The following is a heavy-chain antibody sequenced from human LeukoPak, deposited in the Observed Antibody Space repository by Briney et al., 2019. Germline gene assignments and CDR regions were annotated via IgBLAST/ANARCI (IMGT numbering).Heavy chain of an antibody. J-gene: IGHJ5*02. Sequence: PGGSLRLSCAASGFTFSTYGMHWVRQAPGKGLEWVALIWYDGSNKYYADSVTGRFTISRDNSKNTPYLQMNSLRAEDTAVYYCAKAAGTGAFDPWGQGTLVTVSS. CDR1: GFTFSTYG. D-gene: IGHD6-13*01. V-gene: IGHV3-33*06. CDR2: IWYDGSNK. CDR3: AKAAGTGAFDP.